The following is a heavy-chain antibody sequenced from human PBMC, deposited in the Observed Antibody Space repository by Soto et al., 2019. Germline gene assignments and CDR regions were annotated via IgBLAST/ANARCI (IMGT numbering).Heavy chain of an antibody. CDR3: AKGDYYDSSGYYHDARTLEY. CDR1: GYTFTSYG. D-gene: IGHD3-22*01. Sequence: GASVKVSCKASGYTFTSYGISWVRQAPGKGLEWVSAISGSGGSTYYADSVKGRFTISRDNSKNTLYLQMNSLRAEDTAVYYCAKGDYYDSSGYYHDARTLEYWGQGTLVTVSS. CDR2: ISGSGGST. V-gene: IGHV3-23*01. J-gene: IGHJ4*02.